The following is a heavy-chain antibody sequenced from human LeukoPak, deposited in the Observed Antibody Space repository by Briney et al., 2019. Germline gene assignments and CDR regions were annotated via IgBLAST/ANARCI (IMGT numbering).Heavy chain of an antibody. CDR1: GFTVSSNS. J-gene: IGHJ4*02. CDR3: ARRAGAYSHPYDY. V-gene: IGHV3-53*01. Sequence: PGGSLRLSCTVSGFTVSSNSMSWVRQAPGKGLEWVSFIYSDTIHYSDSVKGRFTISRDNSKNTLYLQMNSLRAEDTAVYYCARRAGAYSHPYDYWGQGTLVTVSS. D-gene: IGHD4/OR15-4a*01. CDR2: IYSDTI.